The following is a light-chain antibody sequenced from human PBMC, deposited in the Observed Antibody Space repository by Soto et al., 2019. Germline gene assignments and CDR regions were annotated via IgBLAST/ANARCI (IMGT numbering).Light chain of an antibody. J-gene: IGKJ1*01. CDR2: DAS. CDR1: QTISNS. V-gene: IGKV3-15*01. CDR3: KQYKIWKPA. Sequence: EIVMTQSPATLSVSPGEGATLSCRASQTISNSLAWYQQKPGQAPRLLIYDASALPTDIPTRFSGSGYGTEFTLTISSLQSEDFAFYFCKQYKIWKPAFCHGTKVEMK.